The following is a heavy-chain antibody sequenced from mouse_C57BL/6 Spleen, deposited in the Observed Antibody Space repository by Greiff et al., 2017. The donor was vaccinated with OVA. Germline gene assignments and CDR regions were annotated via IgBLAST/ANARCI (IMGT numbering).Heavy chain of an antibody. CDR2: IYPGSGST. J-gene: IGHJ3*01. V-gene: IGHV1-55*01. CDR3: ARRGRFGY. CDR1: GYTFTSYW. Sequence: VQLQQSGAELVKPGASVKLSCTASGYTFTSYWITWVKQSPGQGLEWIGDIYPGSGSTNYNEKFKSKATMSVDTSSSTAYMQLSSRTSEDAAVYYCARRGRFGYWGQGTLVTVSA. D-gene: IGHD3-3*01.